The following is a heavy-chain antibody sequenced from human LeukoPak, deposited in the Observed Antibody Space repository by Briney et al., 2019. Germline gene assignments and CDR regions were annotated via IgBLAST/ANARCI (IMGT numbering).Heavy chain of an antibody. CDR3: ARWLVQYCYYYYGMDV. CDR2: IWYDGSNK. V-gene: IGHV3-33*01. D-gene: IGHD6-6*01. Sequence: PGRSLRLSCAASGFTFSSYGMHWVRQAPGKGLEWVAVIWYDGSNKYYADSVKGRFTISRDNSKNTLYLQMNSLRAEDTAVYYCARWLVQYCYYYYGMDVWGKGTTVTVSS. CDR1: GFTFSSYG. J-gene: IGHJ6*04.